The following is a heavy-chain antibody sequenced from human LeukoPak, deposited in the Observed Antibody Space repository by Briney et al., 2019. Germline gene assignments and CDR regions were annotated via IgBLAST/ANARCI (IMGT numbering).Heavy chain of an antibody. Sequence: PSQTLSLTCTVSGGSISSGGYYWSWIRQHPGKGLEWIGYIYYSGSTYYNPSLKSRVTISVDTSKNQFSLKLSSVTAADTAVYYCARSQYCSSTSCYTFWFDPWGQGTLVTVSS. J-gene: IGHJ5*02. CDR3: ARSQYCSSTSCYTFWFDP. V-gene: IGHV4-31*03. CDR2: IYYSGST. D-gene: IGHD2-2*02. CDR1: GGSISSGGYY.